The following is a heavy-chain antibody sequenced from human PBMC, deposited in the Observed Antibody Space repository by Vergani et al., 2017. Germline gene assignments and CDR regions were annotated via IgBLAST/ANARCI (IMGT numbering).Heavy chain of an antibody. V-gene: IGHV4-39*01. CDR3: ARHSTVEWLVKLGWIDP. CDR1: GASIRSRNYY. Sequence: QLQLQESGPGLVKPSATLSLTCSVSGASIRSRNYYWGWIRQPPGKGLEWIASIHYSGSTYYNPSLKSLVTISVDTSKNQFSLKRSSVTAADTAVYFCARHSTVEWLVKLGWIDPWGQGILVTVSS. CDR2: IHYSGST. D-gene: IGHD6-19*01. J-gene: IGHJ5*02.